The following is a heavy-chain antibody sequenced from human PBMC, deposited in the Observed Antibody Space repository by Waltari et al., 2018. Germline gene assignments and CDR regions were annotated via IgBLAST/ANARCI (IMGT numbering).Heavy chain of an antibody. Sequence: QVQLVQSGAEVKKPGASVKVSCKASGYTFTSYDINWVRQATGHGLEWMGWMNPNSGNTGYAQKFQGRVTMTRNTSISTAYMELSSLRSEDTAVYYCARATRDCSGGSCYRYYFDYWGQGTLVTVSS. D-gene: IGHD2-15*01. CDR3: ARATRDCSGGSCYRYYFDY. CDR2: MNPNSGNT. J-gene: IGHJ4*02. V-gene: IGHV1-8*01. CDR1: GYTFTSYD.